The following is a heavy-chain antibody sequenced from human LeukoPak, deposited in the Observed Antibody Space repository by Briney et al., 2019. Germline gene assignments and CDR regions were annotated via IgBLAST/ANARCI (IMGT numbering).Heavy chain of an antibody. CDR3: ANGNGQRFLEWLHETYFDY. J-gene: IGHJ4*02. CDR2: ISASGDST. D-gene: IGHD3-3*01. CDR1: GFAFSKYA. Sequence: PGGSLRLSCAASGFAFSKYAMSWVRQAPRKGLEWVSGISASGDSTRYAESVKGRFTISRDNSKNTLYLLMNSLRAEDTAVYYCANGNGQRFLEWLHETYFDYWGQGTLVSVSS. V-gene: IGHV3-23*01.